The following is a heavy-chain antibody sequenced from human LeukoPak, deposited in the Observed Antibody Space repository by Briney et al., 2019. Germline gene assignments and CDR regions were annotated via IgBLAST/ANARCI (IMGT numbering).Heavy chain of an antibody. D-gene: IGHD3-10*01. CDR1: GYTLAELS. J-gene: IGHJ5*02. Sequence: ASVKVSCKVSGYTLAELSMHWVRQAPGKGLEWMGGFDPEDGETIYAQKFQGRVTMTEDTSTDTAYMELSSLRSEETAVYYCATVITMVRGDNFDPWGQGTLVTVSS. V-gene: IGHV1-24*01. CDR3: ATVITMVRGDNFDP. CDR2: FDPEDGET.